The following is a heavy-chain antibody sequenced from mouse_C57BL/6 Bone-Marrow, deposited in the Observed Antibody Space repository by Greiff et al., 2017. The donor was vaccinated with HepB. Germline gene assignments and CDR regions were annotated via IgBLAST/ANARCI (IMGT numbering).Heavy chain of an antibody. CDR1: GYTFTSYW. CDR3: ARAYYGYDRLAY. V-gene: IGHV1-50*01. Sequence: QVQLQQPGAELVKPGASVKLSCKASGYTFTSYWMQWVKQRPGQGLEWIGEIDPSDSYTNYNQKFKGKATLTVDTSSSTAYMQLSSLPSEDSAVYYGARAYYGYDRLAYWGQGTLVTVSA. D-gene: IGHD2-9*01. CDR2: IDPSDSYT. J-gene: IGHJ3*01.